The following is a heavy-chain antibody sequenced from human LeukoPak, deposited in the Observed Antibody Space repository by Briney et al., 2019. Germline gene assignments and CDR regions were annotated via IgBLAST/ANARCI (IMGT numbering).Heavy chain of an antibody. Sequence: SETLSLTCAVYGGSFSGYYWSWIGQPPGKGLEWIGEINHSGSTNYNPSLKSRVTISVDTSKNQFSLKLSSVTAADTAVYYCARGRIVVVPAAMPELDYWGQGTLVTVSS. V-gene: IGHV4-34*01. J-gene: IGHJ4*02. CDR2: INHSGST. CDR1: GGSFSGYY. D-gene: IGHD2-2*01. CDR3: ARGRIVVVPAAMPELDY.